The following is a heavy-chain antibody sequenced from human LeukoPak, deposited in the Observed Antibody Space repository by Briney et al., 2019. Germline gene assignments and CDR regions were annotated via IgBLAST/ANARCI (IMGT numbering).Heavy chain of an antibody. J-gene: IGHJ4*02. Sequence: GGSLRLSCAASGFTFTSYAMRWLRQAPGKGLEWLSSVSGSGDGTYYADSVKGRFTISRDNSKKTLDLHMDSLRAEDTAVYYCAKERLGGNYGDYAVDYWGQGTMVTVSS. CDR1: GFTFTSYA. CDR2: VSGSGDGT. CDR3: AKERLGGNYGDYAVDY. D-gene: IGHD4-17*01. V-gene: IGHV3-23*01.